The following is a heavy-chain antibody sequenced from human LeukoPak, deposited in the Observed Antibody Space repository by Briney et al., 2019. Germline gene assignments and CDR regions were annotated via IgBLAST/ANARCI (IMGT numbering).Heavy chain of an antibody. CDR1: GGSISSGDHY. J-gene: IGHJ4*02. CDR3: ARRVMVRGVTYYFDN. CDR2: IYYSGST. V-gene: IGHV4-30-4*01. D-gene: IGHD3-10*01. Sequence: SETLSLTCTVSGGSISSGDHYWSWIRQPPGKGLERIGYIYYSGSTYYSPSLKSRVTISVDTSKNQFSLKLNSVTAADTAVYYCARRVMVRGVTYYFDNWGQGTLVTVSS.